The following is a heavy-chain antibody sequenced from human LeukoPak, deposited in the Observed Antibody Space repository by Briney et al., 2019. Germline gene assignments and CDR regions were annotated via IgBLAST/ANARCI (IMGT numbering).Heavy chain of an antibody. Sequence: GGSLRLSCAASGFTFSSYSMNWVRQAPGKGLEWVSYISSSSSTIYYADSVKGRFTISRDNAKNSLYLQMNSLRAEDTAVYYCAKDLGVGATVPDYWGQGTLVTVSS. V-gene: IGHV3-48*04. J-gene: IGHJ4*02. D-gene: IGHD1-26*01. CDR2: ISSSSSTI. CDR3: AKDLGVGATVPDY. CDR1: GFTFSSYS.